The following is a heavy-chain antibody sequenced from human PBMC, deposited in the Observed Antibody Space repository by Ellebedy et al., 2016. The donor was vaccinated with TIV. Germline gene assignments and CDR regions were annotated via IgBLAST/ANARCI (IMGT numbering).Heavy chain of an antibody. D-gene: IGHD1-26*01. J-gene: IGHJ4*02. CDR1: GYPFTAYY. CDR3: ARSELGWGHGGAFDH. CDR2: INTQFLGT. V-gene: IGHV1-2*02. Sequence: ASVKVSCXASGYPFTAYYLHWLRQAPGQGLEWMGWINTQFLGTTYEEKFKGRVTMTRDTSTSTAYMELSSLRSDDTAVYFCARSELGWGHGGAFDHWGQGSPVTVSS.